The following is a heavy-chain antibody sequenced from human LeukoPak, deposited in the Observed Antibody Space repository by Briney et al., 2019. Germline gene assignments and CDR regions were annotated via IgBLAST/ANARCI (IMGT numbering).Heavy chain of an antibody. CDR1: GFTFSSYS. Sequence: GGSLRLSCAASGFTFSSYSMNWVRQAPGKGLEWVSYISSSSSTIYYADSVKGRFTISRDNAKNSLYLQMNSLRAEDTAVYYCAKGYKDNWNYYYYYYMDVWGKGTTVTVSS. CDR3: AKGYKDNWNYYYYYYMDV. CDR2: ISSSSSTI. V-gene: IGHV3-48*04. D-gene: IGHD1-20*01. J-gene: IGHJ6*03.